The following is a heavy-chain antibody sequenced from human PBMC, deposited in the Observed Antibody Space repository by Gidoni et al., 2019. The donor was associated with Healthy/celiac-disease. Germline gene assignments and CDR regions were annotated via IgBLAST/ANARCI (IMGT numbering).Heavy chain of an antibody. CDR1: GYTFTGYY. CDR3: ARDGEEYYYDSSGYYYY. CDR2: INPNSGGT. D-gene: IGHD3-22*01. V-gene: IGHV1-2*02. J-gene: IGHJ4*02. Sequence: QVQLVQSGAEVKKPGASVKVSCKASGYTFTGYYMHWVRQAPGQGLEWMGWINPNSGGTNYAQKFQGRVTMTRDTSISTAYMELSRLRSDDTAVYYCARDGEEYYYDSSGYYYYWGQGTLVTVSS.